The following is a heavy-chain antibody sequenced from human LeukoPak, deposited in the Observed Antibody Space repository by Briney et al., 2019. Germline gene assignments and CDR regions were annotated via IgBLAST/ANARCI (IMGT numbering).Heavy chain of an antibody. CDR2: ISAYNGDT. J-gene: IGHJ4*02. D-gene: IGHD2-8*01. Sequence: GASVKVSCKASGYTFTNYGFSWVRQAPEEGLQWMGWISAYNGDTKYAQKFQGRVTITTDTSATTVYMELGSLRFDDAAVYYCAREACSDGVCYFEYWGQGTLVTVSS. CDR3: AREACSDGVCYFEY. V-gene: IGHV1-18*01. CDR1: GYTFTNYG.